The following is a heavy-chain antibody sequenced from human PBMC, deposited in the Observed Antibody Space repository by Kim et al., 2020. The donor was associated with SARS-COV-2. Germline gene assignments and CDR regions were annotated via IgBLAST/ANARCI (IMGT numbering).Heavy chain of an antibody. CDR1: GGSISSSNW. Sequence: SETLSLTCAVSGGSISSSNWWSWVRQPPGKGLEWIGEIYHSGSTNYNPSLKSRVTISVDKSKNQFSLKLSSVTAADTAGYYCARDLTSDSFTDYGGNLSPVYYYYGMDVWGQGTTVTVSS. CDR3: ARDLTSDSFTDYGGNLSPVYYYYGMDV. D-gene: IGHD4-17*01. V-gene: IGHV4-4*02. CDR2: IYHSGST. J-gene: IGHJ6*02.